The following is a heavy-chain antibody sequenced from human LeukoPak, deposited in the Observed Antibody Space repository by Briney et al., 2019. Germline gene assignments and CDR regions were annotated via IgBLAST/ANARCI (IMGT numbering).Heavy chain of an antibody. V-gene: IGHV3-7*01. CDR3: ARDVDYGGNPRLLDY. D-gene: IGHD4-23*01. Sequence: PGGSLRLSCAASGFTFSNYWMSWVRQAPGKGLEWVANIKQDGSETYYVDSVRGRFTISRDDAKNSLYLQVNSLRAEDTAVYYCARDVDYGGNPRLLDYWGRGTQVIVSS. J-gene: IGHJ4*02. CDR1: GFTFSNYW. CDR2: IKQDGSET.